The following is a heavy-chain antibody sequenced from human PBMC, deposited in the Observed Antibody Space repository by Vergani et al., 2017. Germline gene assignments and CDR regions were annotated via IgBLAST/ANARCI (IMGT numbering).Heavy chain of an antibody. CDR3: ASNLSFSGAICYARSIEY. CDR2: INSRSDYI. CDR1: GFTFSSYC. J-gene: IGHJ4*02. V-gene: IGHV3-21*01. Sequence: EVQLVESGGGLVKPGGSLRLSCAVSGFTFSSYCMNWVRQAPGKGLEWVSSINSRSDYIYYADSVKGRFTISRDNAKNSLYLQMNSLRVEETAVYYSASNLSFSGAICYARSIEYWGQGTLVTVSS. D-gene: IGHD2-15*01.